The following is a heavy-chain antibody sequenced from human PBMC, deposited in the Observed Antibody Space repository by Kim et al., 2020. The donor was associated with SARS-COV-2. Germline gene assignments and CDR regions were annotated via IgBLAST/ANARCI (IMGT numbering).Heavy chain of an antibody. CDR3: VCWSAG. J-gene: IGHJ4*02. CDR2: IKQDGSEI. CDR1: GFTFSNSW. V-gene: IGHV3-7*01. Sequence: GGSLRLSCIGSGFTFSNSWMNWVRQAPGKGLEWVANIKQDGSEIYYVDSVKGRFTISRDNAKNSLYCQMNNLRAEDTAVYYCVCWSAGWGQGTLVTVSS.